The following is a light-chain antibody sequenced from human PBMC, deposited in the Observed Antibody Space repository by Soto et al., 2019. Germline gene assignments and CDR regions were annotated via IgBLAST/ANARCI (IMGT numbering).Light chain of an antibody. Sequence: DIQMTQSPSSLSASVGDRVTITCRASQGVSAYLLWYQQTQGRAPKLLIYSASILVSGVPSRFSGSGSGTSFTRTISCLQPEDFATYYCQQSYRTPHTFGQGTKLETK. J-gene: IGKJ2*01. CDR3: QQSYRTPHT. V-gene: IGKV1-39*01. CDR2: SAS. CDR1: QGVSAY.